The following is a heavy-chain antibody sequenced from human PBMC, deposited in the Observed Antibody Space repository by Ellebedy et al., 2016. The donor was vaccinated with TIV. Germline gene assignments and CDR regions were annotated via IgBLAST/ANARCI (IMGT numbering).Heavy chain of an antibody. V-gene: IGHV4-59*01. D-gene: IGHD5-18*01. Sequence: SETLSLTCTVSGGSISSYYWSWIRQPPGKGLEWIGYIYTSGSTNYNPSLKSRVTMSVDTSKNQFSLKLSSVTAADTAVYYCARRGHSYGYVWGQGALVTVSS. CDR3: ARRGHSYGYV. CDR2: IYTSGST. CDR1: GGSISSYY. J-gene: IGHJ4*02.